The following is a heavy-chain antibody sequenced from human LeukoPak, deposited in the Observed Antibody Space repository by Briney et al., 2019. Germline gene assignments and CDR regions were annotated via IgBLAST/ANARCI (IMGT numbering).Heavy chain of an antibody. J-gene: IGHJ5*02. CDR3: ARTILAP. D-gene: IGHD3-3*01. CDR2: IKQDGSDK. V-gene: IGHV3-7*05. Sequence: GGSLRLSCAASGFTFRNYWMGWVRQAPGKGLEWLAIIKQDGSDKYYVDSVKGRFTISRDNTKKALFLQMNSLRSEDTAIYYCARTILAPWGQGTLVIVSS. CDR1: GFTFRNYW.